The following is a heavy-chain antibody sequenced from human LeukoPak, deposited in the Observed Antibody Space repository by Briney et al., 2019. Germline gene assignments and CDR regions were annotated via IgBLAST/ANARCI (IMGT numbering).Heavy chain of an antibody. J-gene: IGHJ4*02. CDR1: GGSINNYY. D-gene: IGHD1-26*01. V-gene: IGHV4-4*07. CDR2: IYSSGST. CDR3: ARPGVVGAIDY. Sequence: ASETLSLTCTVSGGSINNYYWSWIRQPAGKGLEWIGLIYSSGSTSYNPSLKSRVTMSVDTSKKQFSLRLSSVTAADTAVYYCARPGVVGAIDYWGQGTLVAVSS.